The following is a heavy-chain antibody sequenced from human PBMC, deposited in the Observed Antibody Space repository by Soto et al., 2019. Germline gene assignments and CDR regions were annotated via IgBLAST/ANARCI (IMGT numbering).Heavy chain of an antibody. V-gene: IGHV3-64D*06. CDR2: ISSNGGST. D-gene: IGHD6-6*01. Sequence: GGSLRLSGSAAGFAFISYAMHYVRQAPGKGLEYVSAISSNGGSTYYAGSVKGRFTISRDNSKNTLYLQMSSLRAEDTAVYYCLKDLNSIARDQGSAFDIWGQGTMVTVSS. CDR1: GFAFISYA. J-gene: IGHJ3*02. CDR3: LKDLNSIARDQGSAFDI.